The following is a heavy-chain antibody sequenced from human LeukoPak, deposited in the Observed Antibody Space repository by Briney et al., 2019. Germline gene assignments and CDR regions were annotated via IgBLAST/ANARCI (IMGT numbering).Heavy chain of an antibody. CDR1: GGSISSGDYY. CDR3: AREVPWVWNFDL. J-gene: IGHJ2*01. V-gene: IGHV4-30-4*01. D-gene: IGHD1-26*01. Sequence: SQTLSLTCTVSGGSISSGDYYWSWIRQPPGTGLEWIGYIYYSGSTYYNPSLKSRVTISVDTSKNQFSLKLNSVTAADTAVYYCAREVPWVWNFDLWGRGALVTVSS. CDR2: IYYSGST.